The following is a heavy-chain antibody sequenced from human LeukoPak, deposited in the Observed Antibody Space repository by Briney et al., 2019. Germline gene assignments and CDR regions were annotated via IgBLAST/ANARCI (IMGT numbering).Heavy chain of an antibody. V-gene: IGHV1-69*04. D-gene: IGHD2-2*01. CDR1: GGTFSSYA. Sequence: SMKVSCKASGGTFSSYAISWVRQAPGQGLEWMGRIIPILGIANYAQKFQGRVTITADKSTSTAYMELSSLRSEDTAVYYCARAWGTSYSFDYWGQGTLVTVSS. CDR3: ARAWGTSYSFDY. CDR2: IIPILGIA. J-gene: IGHJ4*02.